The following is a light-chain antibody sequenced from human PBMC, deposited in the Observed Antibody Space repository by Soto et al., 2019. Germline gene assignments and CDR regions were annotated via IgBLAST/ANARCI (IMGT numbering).Light chain of an antibody. Sequence: AIQMAQSPSSLSASVGDRVTITCRASQGIGNDVGWFQQKSGKAPKLLIYAAATLQSGVPSRFSGSRSGTDFTLTISSLQPEDFATYYCLQDHNYPLTFGGGTKVEIK. J-gene: IGKJ4*01. CDR3: LQDHNYPLT. CDR2: AAA. CDR1: QGIGND. V-gene: IGKV1-6*02.